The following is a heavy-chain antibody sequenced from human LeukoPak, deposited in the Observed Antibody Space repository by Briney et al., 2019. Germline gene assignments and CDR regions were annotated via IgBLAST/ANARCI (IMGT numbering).Heavy chain of an antibody. Sequence: GGSLRLSCAASVFTFSSYSMSWVRQAPWKGLEWVSAISGSGASTYYADSVKGRFTISRDNSKNTLYLQMNSLRAEDTAVYYCAKDPPLAARPIDYWGQGTLVTVSS. J-gene: IGHJ4*02. CDR2: ISGSGAST. CDR1: VFTFSSYS. D-gene: IGHD6-6*01. V-gene: IGHV3-23*01. CDR3: AKDPPLAARPIDY.